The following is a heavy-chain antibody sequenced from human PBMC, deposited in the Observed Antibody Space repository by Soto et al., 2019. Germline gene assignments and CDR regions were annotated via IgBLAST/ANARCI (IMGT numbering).Heavy chain of an antibody. J-gene: IGHJ6*02. D-gene: IGHD6-19*01. Sequence: ASVKVSCKASGYTFTSYDINWVRQATGQGLEWMGWMNPNSGNTGYAQKFQGGVTMTRNTSISTAYMELSSLRSEDTAVYYCARXDSSGWYGHYYYYGMDVWGPGTTVTVSS. CDR2: MNPNSGNT. V-gene: IGHV1-8*01. CDR1: GYTFTSYD. CDR3: ARXDSSGWYGHYYYYGMDV.